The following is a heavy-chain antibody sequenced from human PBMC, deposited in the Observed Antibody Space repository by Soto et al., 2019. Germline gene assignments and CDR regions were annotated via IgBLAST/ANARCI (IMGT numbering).Heavy chain of an antibody. CDR2: MNPDSGNT. V-gene: IGHV1-8*01. CDR3: AGTPTGNYYYGMDV. CDR1: EYAFISYD. J-gene: IGHJ6*02. Sequence: QVQLVQSGAEVKKPGASVKVSCKASEYAFISYDINWVRQATGQGLEWMGWMNPDSGNTGYAQKFQGRVTMTRNTSISKAYMELSSLRSEDTAVYYCAGTPTGNYYYGMDVWGQGTTVTVSS. D-gene: IGHD3-10*01.